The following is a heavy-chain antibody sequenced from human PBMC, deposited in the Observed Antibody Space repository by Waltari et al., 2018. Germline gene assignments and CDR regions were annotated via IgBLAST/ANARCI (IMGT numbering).Heavy chain of an antibody. J-gene: IGHJ4*02. V-gene: IGHV3-74*01. CDR3: ARSENAFDY. CDR2: INWDGSNT. CDR1: GCTFSSSW. Sequence: EVQVVESGGGLVQHGGSLRLSCAASGCTFSSSWMHWVRQAPGKGLVWVSRINWDGSNTTYADSVKGRFTISRDNARNTLYLQMNSLSAEDTALYYCARSENAFDYWGQGTLVTVSS.